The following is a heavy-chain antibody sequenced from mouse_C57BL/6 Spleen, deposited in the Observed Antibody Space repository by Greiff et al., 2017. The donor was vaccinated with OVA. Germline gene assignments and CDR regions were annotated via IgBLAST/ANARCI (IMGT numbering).Heavy chain of an antibody. J-gene: IGHJ2*01. Sequence: EVKLQESGPGLVKPSQSLSLTSSVTGYSITSGYYWNWIRQFPGNKLEWMGYISYDGSNNYNPSLKNRISITRDTSKNQFFLKLNYVTTEDTATYYCARDGGDSSDSLGFFDYWGQGTTLTVSS. CDR1: GYSITSGYY. CDR2: ISYDGSN. CDR3: ARDGGDSSDSLGFFDY. D-gene: IGHD3-2*02. V-gene: IGHV3-6*01.